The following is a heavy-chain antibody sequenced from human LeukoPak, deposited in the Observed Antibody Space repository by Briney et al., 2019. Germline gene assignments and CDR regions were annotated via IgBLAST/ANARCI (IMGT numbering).Heavy chain of an antibody. CDR3: ARQKCTSASCLTKNAFDI. Sequence: SETLYLTCTVSGSISDYYWSWIRQPPGKGREWIGYIYTSGSTNYNPSSESRVTISVNTSKNQFSLDLSSVTAADTAVYYCARQKCTSASCLTKNAFDIWGQGTMVTVSS. D-gene: IGHD2-2*01. V-gene: IGHV4-4*09. CDR1: GSISDYY. CDR2: IYTSGST. J-gene: IGHJ3*02.